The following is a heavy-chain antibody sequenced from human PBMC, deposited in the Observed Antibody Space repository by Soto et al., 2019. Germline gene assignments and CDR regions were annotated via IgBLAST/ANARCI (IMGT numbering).Heavy chain of an antibody. D-gene: IGHD2-15*01. V-gene: IGHV1-69*12. CDR3: ARVECSGGSCYLYYYYGMDV. J-gene: IGHJ6*02. CDR2: IIPIFGTA. CDR1: GGTFSSYA. Sequence: QVQLVQSGAEVKKPGSSVKVSCKASGGTFSSYAISWVRQAPGHGLEWMGGIIPIFGTANNARKFQGRVTITADESTSTAYMELSSLRSEDTAVYYCARVECSGGSCYLYYYYGMDVWGQGTTVTVSS.